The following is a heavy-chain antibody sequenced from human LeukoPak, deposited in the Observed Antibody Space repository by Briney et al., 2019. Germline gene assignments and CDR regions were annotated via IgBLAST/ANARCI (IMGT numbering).Heavy chain of an antibody. CDR2: INPSGGST. V-gene: IGHV1-46*01. Sequence: ASVKVSCKASGYTFTSYYMHWVRQAPGQGLEWMGIINPSGGSTSYAQKFQGRVTMTRDTSTSTVYMELSSLRSEDTAVYYCAKAREAYYDFWSFDYWGQGTLVTVSS. CDR1: GYTFTSYY. D-gene: IGHD3-3*01. J-gene: IGHJ4*02. CDR3: AKAREAYYDFWSFDY.